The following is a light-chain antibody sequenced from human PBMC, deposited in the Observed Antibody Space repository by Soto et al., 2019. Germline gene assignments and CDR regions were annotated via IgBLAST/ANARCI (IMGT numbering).Light chain of an antibody. V-gene: IGKV1-5*03. CDR3: QHYNSYSEA. J-gene: IGKJ1*01. CDR2: KAS. Sequence: DIQMTQSPSTLSGSVGDRVTITCRASQTISSWLAWYQQKPGKAPKLLIYKASTLKSGVPSRFSGSGSGTEFTLTISSLQPDDFATYYCQHYNSYSEACGQGDQGGYKT. CDR1: QTISSW.